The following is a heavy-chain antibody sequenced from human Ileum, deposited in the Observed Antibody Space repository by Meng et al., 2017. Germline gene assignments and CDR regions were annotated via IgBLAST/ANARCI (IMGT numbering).Heavy chain of an antibody. D-gene: IGHD4-23*01. V-gene: IGHV4-4*02. CDR1: GDSLSTTDW. Sequence: QVQLHESGPGVVKPSGVPSLPWAVSGDSLSTTDWWNGVRQPPEEGLEWIGEIYHSGLVNYNLSLKSRVTLSIGKSKNQFSLKLISVTAADTGVYYCAANSGKKMHSWGQGTLVTVSS. CDR2: IYHSGLV. J-gene: IGHJ4*02. CDR3: AANSGKKMHS.